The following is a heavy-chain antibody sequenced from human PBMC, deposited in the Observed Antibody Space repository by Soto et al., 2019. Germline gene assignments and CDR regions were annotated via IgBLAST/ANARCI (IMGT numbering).Heavy chain of an antibody. CDR2: ISSSGSRI. D-gene: IGHD2-2*01. CDR3: ARDPGEYCSSTSCPSPYYYGLDV. V-gene: IGHV3-11*01. CDR1: GVTFSDYY. J-gene: IGHJ6*02. Sequence: PGGSLRLSCAASGVTFSDYYMSWIRQSPGNRQEWVSYISSSGSRISCADSVKGRFTMSRDNEKNSLYLQMSSLRVEDRVVYYCARDPGEYCSSTSCPSPYYYGLDVWGQGTTVTVSS.